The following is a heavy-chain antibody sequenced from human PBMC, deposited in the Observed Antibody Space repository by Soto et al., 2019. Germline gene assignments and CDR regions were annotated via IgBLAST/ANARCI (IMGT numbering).Heavy chain of an antibody. V-gene: IGHV1-69*13. CDR2: IIPIFGTA. CDR3: AIEYSSSPPYYPIGF. J-gene: IGHJ4*02. D-gene: IGHD6-6*01. CDR1: GGTFSSYS. Sequence: ASVKVSCKASGGTFSSYSISWVRQAPGQGLEWMGGIIPIFGTANYAQKFQGRVTITADESTSTAYMELSSLRSEDTAVYYCAIEYSSSPPYYPIGFWGQGTLVTVSS.